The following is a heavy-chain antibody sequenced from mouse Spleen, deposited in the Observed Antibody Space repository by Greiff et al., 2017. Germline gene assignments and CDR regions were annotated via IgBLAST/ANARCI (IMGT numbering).Heavy chain of an antibody. CDR1: GFTFTDYY. CDR2: IRNKANGYTT. V-gene: IGHV7-3*01. Sequence: DVMLVESGGGLVQPGGSLSLSCAASGFTFTDYYMSWVRQPPGKALEWLGFIRNKANGYTTEYSASVKGRFTISRDNSQSILYLQMNALRAEDSATYYCARYYGVARDAMDYWGQGTSVTVSS. D-gene: IGHD3-1*01. J-gene: IGHJ4*01. CDR3: ARYYGVARDAMDY.